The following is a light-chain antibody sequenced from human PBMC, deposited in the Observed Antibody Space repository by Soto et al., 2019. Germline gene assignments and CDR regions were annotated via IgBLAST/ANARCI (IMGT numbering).Light chain of an antibody. V-gene: IGKV1-5*03. J-gene: IGKJ1*01. Sequence: DIQMTQSPSTLSASVGDRVTITCRASQSISSWLAWYQQKPGKAPKLLIYKASSLASGVPSRFSGSGSGTEFTLTISSLQPDNVTNYYCQQYNSYWTFGQRTKVEIK. CDR2: KAS. CDR1: QSISSW. CDR3: QQYNSYWT.